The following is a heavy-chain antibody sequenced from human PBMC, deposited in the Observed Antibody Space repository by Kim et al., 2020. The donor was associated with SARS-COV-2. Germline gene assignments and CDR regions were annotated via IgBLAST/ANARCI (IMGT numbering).Heavy chain of an antibody. J-gene: IGHJ4*02. V-gene: IGHV4-59*09. D-gene: IGHD2-15*01. CDR3: ARGGSCTTVPFDY. Sequence: NPTLQRRVTSSVDTPKTQFSLKLSSVTAADTAVYYCARGGSCTTVPFDYWGQRTLVTVSS.